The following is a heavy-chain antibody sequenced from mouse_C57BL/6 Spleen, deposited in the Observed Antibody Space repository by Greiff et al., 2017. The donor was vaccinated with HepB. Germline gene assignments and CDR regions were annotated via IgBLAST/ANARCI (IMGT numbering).Heavy chain of an antibody. D-gene: IGHD2-3*01. J-gene: IGHJ1*03. CDR2: IYPGDGDT. Sequence: QLQQSGPELVKPGASVKISCKASGYAFSSSWMNWVKQRPGKGLEWIGRIYPGDGDTNYNGKFKGKATLTAGKSSSTAYMQLSSLTSEDSAVYFCARHGYYSYWYFDVWGTGTTVTVSS. CDR3: ARHGYYSYWYFDV. V-gene: IGHV1-82*01. CDR1: GYAFSSSW.